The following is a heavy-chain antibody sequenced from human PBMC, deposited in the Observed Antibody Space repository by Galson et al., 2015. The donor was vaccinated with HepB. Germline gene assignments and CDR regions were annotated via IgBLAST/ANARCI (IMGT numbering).Heavy chain of an antibody. CDR3: TTDVYYSTYWSWLDP. V-gene: IGHV3-15*01. CDR1: GFPFNNAW. CDR2: IQSKTDGETT. D-gene: IGHD2-8*02. Sequence: SLRLSCAASGFPFNNAWMTWVRQAPGTGLERVGRIQSKTDGETTDYAAPVKGRFTISRDDSKNRLYLQMNSLKTEDTAVYYCTTDVYYSTYWSWLDPWGQGTLVTVSS. J-gene: IGHJ5*02.